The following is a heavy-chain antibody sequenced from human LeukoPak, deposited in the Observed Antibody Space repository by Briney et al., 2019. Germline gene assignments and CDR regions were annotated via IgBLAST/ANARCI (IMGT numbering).Heavy chain of an antibody. CDR2: ISSSGGTI. D-gene: IGHD3-16*01. CDR3: ARGGNWFDP. Sequence: GGSLRLSCAASGFTFSSYEMNWVRQAPGKGLECVSYISSSGGTISNADSVKGRFTISRDNAKNALYLQMNSLRAEDTANYYCARGGNWFDPWGQGTLVTVSS. J-gene: IGHJ5*02. CDR1: GFTFSSYE. V-gene: IGHV3-48*03.